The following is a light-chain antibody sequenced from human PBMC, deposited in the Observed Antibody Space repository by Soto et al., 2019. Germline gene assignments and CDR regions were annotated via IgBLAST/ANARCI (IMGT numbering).Light chain of an antibody. V-gene: IGKV3-20*01. CDR1: ETVGSNY. J-gene: IGKJ2*01. CDR3: HHYGYGADT. CDR2: DAS. Sequence: EVVLTQSPGTLSLSPGERATLSCRASETVGSNYLAWYQQQPGQAPRLLIFDASSRATGIPDRFSGSGSGTEFSLTISRQEPEDSAVYFCHHYGYGADTFGQGTKLEI.